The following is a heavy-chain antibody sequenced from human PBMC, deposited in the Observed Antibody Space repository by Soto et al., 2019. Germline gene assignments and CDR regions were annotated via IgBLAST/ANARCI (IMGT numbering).Heavy chain of an antibody. CDR3: ARVPRGDYFWGSWGSYFDY. CDR2: IYYSGST. CDR1: GGSISSYY. J-gene: IGHJ4*02. D-gene: IGHD3-16*01. Sequence: PSETLSLTCTVSGGSISSYYWSWIRQPPGKGLEWIGYIYYSGSTNYNPSLKSRVTISVDTSKNQFSLKLSSVTAADTAVYYCARVPRGDYFWGSWGSYFDYWGQGTLVTVSS. V-gene: IGHV4-59*01.